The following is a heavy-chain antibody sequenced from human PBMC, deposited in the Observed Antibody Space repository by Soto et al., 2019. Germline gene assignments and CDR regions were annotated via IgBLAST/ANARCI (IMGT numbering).Heavy chain of an antibody. Sequence: GESLKFSCKGSGYIFTNYWIGWVRQMPGKGLEWMGIIYPGDSETRYSPSFQGQVTISADKSTSTAYLQWSSLKASDTAMYYCARPGRLRYTSSFDYWGQGTQVTVSS. CDR3: ARPGRLRYTSSFDY. D-gene: IGHD6-6*01. V-gene: IGHV5-51*01. CDR2: IYPGDSET. J-gene: IGHJ4*02. CDR1: GYIFTNYW.